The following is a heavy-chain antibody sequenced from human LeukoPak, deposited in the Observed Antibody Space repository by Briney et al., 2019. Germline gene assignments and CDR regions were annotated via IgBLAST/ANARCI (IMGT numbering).Heavy chain of an antibody. J-gene: IGHJ4*02. CDR2: ISGRGDKT. V-gene: IGHV3-23*01. D-gene: IGHD2-2*01. Sequence: GGSLRLSCAAAGFSFSSYDMSWVRQAPGKGPEWVAGISGRGDKTYYADSVRGRFSISRDNSRNTLALRMNSPRGEDTAVYYCARSFWVKGGSQSNSWYYSDYWGQGTLVTVSS. CDR3: ARSFWVKGGSQSNSWYYSDY. CDR1: GFSFSSYD.